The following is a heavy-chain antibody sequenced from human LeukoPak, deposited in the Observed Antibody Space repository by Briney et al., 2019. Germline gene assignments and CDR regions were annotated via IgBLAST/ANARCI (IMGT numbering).Heavy chain of an antibody. Sequence: GGSLRLSCAASGFTVSSNYMSWVRQAPGKGLEWVSVIYSGGSTYYADSVKGRFTISRDNSKNTLYLQMNSLRAEDTAVYYCTSDTAMVRKNPPKFDYWGQGTLVTVSS. CDR1: GFTVSSNY. D-gene: IGHD5-18*01. CDR3: TSDTAMVRKNPPKFDY. J-gene: IGHJ4*02. V-gene: IGHV3-53*01. CDR2: IYSGGST.